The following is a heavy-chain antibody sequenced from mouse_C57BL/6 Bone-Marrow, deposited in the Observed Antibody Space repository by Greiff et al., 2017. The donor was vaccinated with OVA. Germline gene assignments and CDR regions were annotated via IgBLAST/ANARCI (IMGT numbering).Heavy chain of an antibody. CDR1: GYTFTSYG. D-gene: IGHD1-1*01. CDR2: IYPRSGNT. Sequence: VMLVESGAELARPGASVKLSCKASGYTFTSYGISWVKQRTGQGLEWIGEIYPRSGNTYYNEKFKGKATLTADKSSSTAYMELRSLTSEDSAVYFCATDYYGSSYRYFDVWGTGTTVTVSS. CDR3: ATDYYGSSYRYFDV. V-gene: IGHV1-81*01. J-gene: IGHJ1*03.